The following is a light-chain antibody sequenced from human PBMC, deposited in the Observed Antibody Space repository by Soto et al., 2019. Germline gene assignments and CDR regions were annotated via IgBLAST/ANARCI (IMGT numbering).Light chain of an antibody. V-gene: IGKV1-39*01. CDR2: AAS. J-gene: IGKJ1*01. Sequence: DIQMTQSPSSLSASVGDRVTITCRASQGISTYLNWYLQKPGKAPKLLIYAASNLQSGVPSRFSVSGSETDFTLTISSLQPEDFATYSCQQSYSTTWTFGQGPKVEIQ. CDR1: QGISTY. CDR3: QQSYSTTWT.